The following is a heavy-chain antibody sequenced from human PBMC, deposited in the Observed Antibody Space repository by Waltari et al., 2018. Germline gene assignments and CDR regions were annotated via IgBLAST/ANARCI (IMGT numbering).Heavy chain of an antibody. CDR1: GFTFSSYW. V-gene: IGHV3-7*01. D-gene: IGHD2-2*01. Sequence: EVQLVESGGGLVQPGGSLRLSCAASGFTFSSYWMRWVRPAPGKGLEWVANIKQDGSEKYYVDSVKGRFTISRDNAKNSLYLQMNSLRAEDTAVYYCARDIVVVPAASDAFDIWGQGTMVTVSS. J-gene: IGHJ3*02. CDR2: IKQDGSEK. CDR3: ARDIVVVPAASDAFDI.